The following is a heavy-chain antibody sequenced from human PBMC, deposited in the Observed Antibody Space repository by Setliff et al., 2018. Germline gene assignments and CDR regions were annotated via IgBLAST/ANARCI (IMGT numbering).Heavy chain of an antibody. J-gene: IGHJ5*02. V-gene: IGHV4-34*01. CDR1: GGSFSGYY. CDR2: INHSGST. CDR3: ARGVYCSSTSCSPGLNWFDP. Sequence: RSETLSLTCAVYGGSFSGYYWSWIRQPPGKGLEWIGEINHSGSTNYNPSLKSRVTISVDTSKNQFSLKLSSVTAADTAVYYCARGVYCSSTSCSPGLNWFDPWGQGTLVTVSS. D-gene: IGHD2-2*01.